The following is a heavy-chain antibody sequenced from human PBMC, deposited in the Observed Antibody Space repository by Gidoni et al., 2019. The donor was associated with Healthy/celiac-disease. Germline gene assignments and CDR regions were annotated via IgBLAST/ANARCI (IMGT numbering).Heavy chain of an antibody. CDR1: GGSISSSNW. CDR3: ASRTGYCSSTSCHGWFDP. Sequence: QVQLQESGPGLVKPSGTLSPTCAVSGGSISSSNWWSWVRQPPGKGLEWIGEIYHSGSTNYNPSLKSRVTISVDKSKNQFSLKLSSVTAADTAVYYCASRTGYCSSTSCHGWFDPWGQGTLVTVSS. CDR2: IYHSGST. D-gene: IGHD2-2*01. V-gene: IGHV4-4*02. J-gene: IGHJ5*02.